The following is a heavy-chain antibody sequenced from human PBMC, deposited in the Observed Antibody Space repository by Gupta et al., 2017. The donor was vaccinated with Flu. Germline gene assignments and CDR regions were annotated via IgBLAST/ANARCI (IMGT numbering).Heavy chain of an antibody. CDR2: IVPSGGAA. D-gene: IGHD1-26*01. Sequence: QVQLVQSGAEVKKPGSSVKVSCKASGYIFNNYGISWIRQAPGQGLEWMGGIVPSGGAATYAQKFQGRVTVNADESSSNCFMEVSGLRPEDTAVEFCERGAVQLVLVNWGQGTLGIVSS. J-gene: IGHJ4*02. CDR3: ERGAVQLVLVN. CDR1: GYIFNNYG. V-gene: IGHV1-69*01.